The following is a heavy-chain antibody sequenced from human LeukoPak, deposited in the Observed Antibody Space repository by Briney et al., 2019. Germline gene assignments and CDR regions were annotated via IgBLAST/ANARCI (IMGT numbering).Heavy chain of an antibody. J-gene: IGHJ4*02. CDR3: ARASTGTYDS. D-gene: IGHD3-9*01. CDR2: IKQDESEK. V-gene: IGHV3-7*01. Sequence: PGGSLRLSCAASGFTFSSYWMSWVRQAPGKGLEWVANIKQDESEKYYVDSVNGRFTISRDNVKNSLFLQMNRLRDEDTAVYYCARASTGTYDSWGQGTLVTVSS. CDR1: GFTFSSYW.